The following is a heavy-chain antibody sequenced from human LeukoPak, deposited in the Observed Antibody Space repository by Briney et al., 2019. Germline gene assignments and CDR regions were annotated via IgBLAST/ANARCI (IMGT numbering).Heavy chain of an antibody. CDR3: AKGGHIVVVTADGGAFDI. CDR1: GGTFSSYA. CDR2: IIPIFGTA. D-gene: IGHD2-21*02. Sequence: SVKVSCKASGGTFSSYAISWVRQAPGQGLEWMGGIIPIFGTANYAQKFQGRVTITADESTSTAYMELSSLRSEDTAVYYCAKGGHIVVVTADGGAFDIWGQGTMVTVSS. J-gene: IGHJ3*02. V-gene: IGHV1-69*13.